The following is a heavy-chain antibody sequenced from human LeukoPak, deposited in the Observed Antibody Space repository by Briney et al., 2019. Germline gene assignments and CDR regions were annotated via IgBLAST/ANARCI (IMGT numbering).Heavy chain of an antibody. Sequence: ASVKVSCKASGYTFTTYGIIWVRQAPGQGLEWMGWISTHNGNTNYAQKLQGRVTITTDTSTNTAYMELRSLRSDDTAVYYCARTTTIFDGMDVWGQGTTVTVSS. CDR1: GYTFTTYG. CDR3: ARTTTIFDGMDV. J-gene: IGHJ6*02. CDR2: ISTHNGNT. D-gene: IGHD3-3*01. V-gene: IGHV1-18*01.